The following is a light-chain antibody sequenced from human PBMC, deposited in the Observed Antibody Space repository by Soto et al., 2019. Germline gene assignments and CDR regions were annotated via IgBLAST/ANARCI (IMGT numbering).Light chain of an antibody. V-gene: IGKV3-15*01. CDR2: GAS. J-gene: IGKJ5*01. Sequence: EIVMTQSPATLSVSPGDRATLSCRAGQSVSSNLAWYQQKPGQAPRLLIYGASTRATGIPARFSGSGSGTEFTLTISSLQSEDFAVYSCQRYNAWPITFGQGTRLEIK. CDR3: QRYNAWPIT. CDR1: QSVSSN.